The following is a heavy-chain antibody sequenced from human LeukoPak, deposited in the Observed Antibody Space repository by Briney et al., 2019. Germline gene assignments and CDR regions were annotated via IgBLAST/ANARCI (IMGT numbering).Heavy chain of an antibody. CDR2: INPNSGGT. Sequence: ASVKVSCNASGYTFTVYYMHWVRQAPGQGLEWMGRINPNSGGTNYAQKFQGRVTMTRDTSISTAYMELSRLRSDDTAVYYCASGGSYSFSGVDYFDYWGQGTLVTVSS. CDR1: GYTFTVYY. D-gene: IGHD1-26*01. V-gene: IGHV1-2*06. J-gene: IGHJ4*02. CDR3: ASGGSYSFSGVDYFDY.